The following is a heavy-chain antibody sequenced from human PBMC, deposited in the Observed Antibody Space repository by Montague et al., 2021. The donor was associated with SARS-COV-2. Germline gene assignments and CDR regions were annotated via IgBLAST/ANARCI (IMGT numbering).Heavy chain of an antibody. J-gene: IGHJ4*02. CDR1: GGSISSYY. CDR2: IYYSGST. Sequence: SETLSLTCTVSGGSISSYYWSWIRQPPGKGLEWIGYIYYSGSTNYNPSLKSRVTISVDTSKNQFSLKLSSVTAADTAVYYCARLAVGHCTNGVCYTAFDYWGQGTLVTVSS. D-gene: IGHD2-8*01. V-gene: IGHV4-59*08. CDR3: ARLAVGHCTNGVCYTAFDY.